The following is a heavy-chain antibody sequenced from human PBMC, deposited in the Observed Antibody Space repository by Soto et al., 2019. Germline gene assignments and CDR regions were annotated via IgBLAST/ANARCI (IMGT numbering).Heavy chain of an antibody. D-gene: IGHD3-10*01. J-gene: IGHJ3*01. V-gene: IGHV3-23*01. CDR3: AKYNSGRDIDDAFDF. Sequence: EVQLLESGGGLVQPGGSLRLSCAASGFTFTIYAMTWVRQAPGKGLEWVSGISGNGGSTYYADSVKGRFTISRDNSKNTLYLQMNSLRAEDTALYYCAKYNSGRDIDDAFDFWGQGTMVAVSS. CDR2: ISGNGGST. CDR1: GFTFTIYA.